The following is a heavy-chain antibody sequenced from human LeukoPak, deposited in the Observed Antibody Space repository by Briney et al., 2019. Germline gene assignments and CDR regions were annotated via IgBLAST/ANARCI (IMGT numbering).Heavy chain of an antibody. CDR2: IYYSGST. CDR3: VGGGDWLPEY. CDR1: GASVSGKF. V-gene: IGHV4-59*02. J-gene: IGHJ4*01. Sequence: SETLSLTCTVSGASVSGKFWSWIRHSPGNGLEWIGLIYYSGSTKFNPSLKSRVAMSVDPSNNQFSLSLNSVTTTDTAVYFCVGGGDWLPEYWGHGTQVIVSS. D-gene: IGHD3/OR15-3a*01.